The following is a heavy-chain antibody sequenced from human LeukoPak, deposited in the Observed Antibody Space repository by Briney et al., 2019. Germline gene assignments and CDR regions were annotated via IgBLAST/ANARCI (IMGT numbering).Heavy chain of an antibody. J-gene: IGHJ4*02. Sequence: QSGGSLRLSCAASGFTISTNYVNWVRQAPGKGLEWVSLIYADGDTYYADSVKGRFTISRHNSKNTLSLQMNSLRTEDTAVYYCASSTFYGLGNYYPLNYWGQGTLVTVSS. D-gene: IGHD3-10*01. CDR1: GFTISTNY. CDR3: ASSTFYGLGNYYPLNY. CDR2: IYADGDT. V-gene: IGHV3-53*04.